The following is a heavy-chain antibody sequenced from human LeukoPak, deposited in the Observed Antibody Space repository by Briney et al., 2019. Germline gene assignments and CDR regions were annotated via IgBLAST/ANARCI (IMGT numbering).Heavy chain of an antibody. V-gene: IGHV3-30-3*01. J-gene: IGHJ4*02. CDR3: ARGDYYDSSGYYFPFVDY. Sequence: GGSLRLSCAASGFTFSSYAMHWVRQAPGKGLEWVAVISYDGSNKYYADSVKGRFTISRDNSKNTLYLQMNSLRAEDTAVYYCARGDYYDSSGYYFPFVDYWGQGTLVTVSS. CDR2: ISYDGSNK. D-gene: IGHD3-22*01. CDR1: GFTFSSYA.